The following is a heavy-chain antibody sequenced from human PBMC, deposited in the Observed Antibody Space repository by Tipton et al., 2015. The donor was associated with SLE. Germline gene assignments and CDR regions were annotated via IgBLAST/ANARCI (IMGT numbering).Heavy chain of an antibody. J-gene: IGHJ4*02. CDR3: ASAPHPYYFDY. V-gene: IGHV4-59*07. CDR2: IHYSGST. CDR1: GGSISTYY. Sequence: TLSLTCTVSGGSISTYYSWIRQSPGKGLEWIGYIHYSGSTNYNPSLESRVTISVDTSRNLFSLNLSSVTAADTAVYYCASAPHPYYFDYWGQGTLVTVSS.